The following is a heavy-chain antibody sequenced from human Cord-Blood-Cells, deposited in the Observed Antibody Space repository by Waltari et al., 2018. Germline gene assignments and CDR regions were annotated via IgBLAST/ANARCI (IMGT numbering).Heavy chain of an antibody. D-gene: IGHD3-22*01. J-gene: IGHJ3*02. CDR2: FDPEDGET. Sequence: QVQLVQSGAEVKKPGASVKVSCKVYGYTLTELSMHWVRQAPGKGLEWMGGFDPEDGETIYAQKFQGRVTMTEDTSTDTAYMELSSLRSEDTAVYYCATRGGYYYDSSGSPGAFDIWGQGTMVTVSS. V-gene: IGHV1-24*01. CDR1: GYTLTELS. CDR3: ATRGGYYYDSSGSPGAFDI.